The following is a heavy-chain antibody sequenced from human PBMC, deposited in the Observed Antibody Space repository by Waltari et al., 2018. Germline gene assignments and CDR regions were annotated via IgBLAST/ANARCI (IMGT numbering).Heavy chain of an antibody. CDR2: INSDGSST. Sequence: DVQLVESGGGLVQPGGSLRLSCATSGFIFSNYWMHWVRQVPGKGLVWVSRINSDGSSTTYADSVKGRFSISRDSASSTLYLQMNSLRAEDTAVYYCARGDGGSGLGASDIWGQGTMVTVSS. CDR1: GFIFSNYW. V-gene: IGHV3-74*01. D-gene: IGHD3-3*01. CDR3: ARGDGGSGLGASDI. J-gene: IGHJ3*02.